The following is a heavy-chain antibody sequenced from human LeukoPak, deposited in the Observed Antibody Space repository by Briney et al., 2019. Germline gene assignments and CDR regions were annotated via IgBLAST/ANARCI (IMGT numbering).Heavy chain of an antibody. CDR1: GFTFDDYA. D-gene: IGHD3-10*01. CDR2: ISWNSGSI. V-gene: IGHV3-9*01. J-gene: IGHJ4*02. CDR3: AKAYYGSGSYSTIDY. Sequence: GRSLRLSCAASGFTFDDYAMHWVRQAPGKGLEWVSGISWNSGSIGYADSVKGRFTISRDNAKNSLCLQMNSLRAEDTALYYCAKAYYGSGSYSTIDYWGQGTLVTVSS.